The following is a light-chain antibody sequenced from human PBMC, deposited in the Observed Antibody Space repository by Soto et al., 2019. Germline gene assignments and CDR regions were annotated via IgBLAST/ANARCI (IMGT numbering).Light chain of an antibody. CDR2: DAS. CDR3: QQRSNWPRT. V-gene: IGKV3-11*01. J-gene: IGKJ1*01. CDR1: QSVSSY. Sequence: IVLTQSPASLSWSRWEVATLSCRASQSVSSYLAWYQQKPGQAPRLLIYDASNRATGIPARFSGSGSGTDFTLTISSLEPEDFAVYYCQQRSNWPRTFGQGTKVDIK.